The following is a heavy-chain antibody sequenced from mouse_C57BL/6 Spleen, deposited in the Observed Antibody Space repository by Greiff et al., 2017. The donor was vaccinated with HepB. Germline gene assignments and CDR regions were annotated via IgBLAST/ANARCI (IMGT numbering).Heavy chain of an antibody. V-gene: IGHV1-61*01. CDR2: IYPSDSET. CDR1: GYTFTSYW. CDR3: ARDYYYGSSYRYFDV. Sequence: VQLQQPGAELVRPGSSVKLSCKASGYTFTSYWMDWVKQRPGQGLEWIGNIYPSDSETHYNQKFKDKATLTVDKSSSTAYMQLSSLTSEDSAVYYCARDYYYGSSYRYFDVWGTGTTVTVSS. D-gene: IGHD1-1*01. J-gene: IGHJ1*03.